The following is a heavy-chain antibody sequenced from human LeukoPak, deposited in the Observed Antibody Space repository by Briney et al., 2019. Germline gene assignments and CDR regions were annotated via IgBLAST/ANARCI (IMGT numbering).Heavy chain of an antibody. CDR2: ISSSSRYI. V-gene: IGHV3-21*01. Sequence: GGSLRLSCAASGFTFSSYAMSWVRQAPGKGLEWVSSISSSSRYISYADSVKGRFTISRDNAKNSLYLQMNSLRAEDTAVYYCARLGVGGSYSGIYYFNYWGQGTLVTVSS. CDR1: GFTFSSYA. J-gene: IGHJ4*02. D-gene: IGHD1-26*01. CDR3: ARLGVGGSYSGIYYFNY.